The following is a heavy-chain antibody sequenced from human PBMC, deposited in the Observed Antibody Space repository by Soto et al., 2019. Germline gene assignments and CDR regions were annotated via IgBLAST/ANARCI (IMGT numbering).Heavy chain of an antibody. D-gene: IGHD6-13*01. J-gene: IGHJ5*02. Sequence: QVQLQESGPGLVKPSETLSLTCTVSGGSISSYYWSWIRQPAGKGLEWIGRIYTSGSTNYNCSLKSRVTMSVDTSKNTFSLKLSSVTAADTAVYYCARDKDSSSWDNWFDPCGHVNLGTVSS. CDR2: IYTSGST. CDR3: ARDKDSSSWDNWFDP. CDR1: GGSISSYY. V-gene: IGHV4-4*07.